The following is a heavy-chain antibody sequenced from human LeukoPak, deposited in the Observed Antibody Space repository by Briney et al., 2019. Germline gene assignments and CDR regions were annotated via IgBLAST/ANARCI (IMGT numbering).Heavy chain of an antibody. D-gene: IGHD3-10*01. CDR2: IKQDGSEK. CDR1: GFRFRTYW. Sequence: PGGSLRLSCVASGFRFRTYWVSWVRQAPGKGLEWVANIKQDGSEKYYADSVRGRFTISRDDARNSIYLQMNSLRVEDTAVYYCARDRPHYGNTHLFDPWGQGTLVTVSS. CDR3: ARDRPHYGNTHLFDP. J-gene: IGHJ5*02. V-gene: IGHV3-7*01.